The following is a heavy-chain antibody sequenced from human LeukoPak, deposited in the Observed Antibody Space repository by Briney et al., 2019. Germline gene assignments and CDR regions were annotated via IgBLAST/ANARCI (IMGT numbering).Heavy chain of an antibody. V-gene: IGHV1-2*02. CDR2: VNLNSGGT. CDR1: GYTFTVSY. Sequence: ASVKVSLNSSGYTFTVSYKYWVRHAPRQGLERMGFVNLNSGGTNYAQKFHGRVTMSRDTSISTAYMELRRLRSDDTAVYYCGREYYDIVTGYENYYYYGMDVWGQGTTVTVSS. CDR3: GREYYDIVTGYENYYYYGMDV. D-gene: IGHD3-9*01. J-gene: IGHJ6*02.